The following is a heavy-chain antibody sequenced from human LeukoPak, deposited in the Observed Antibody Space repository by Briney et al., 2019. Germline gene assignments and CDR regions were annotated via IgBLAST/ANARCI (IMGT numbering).Heavy chain of an antibody. V-gene: IGHV3-23*01. D-gene: IGHD3-10*01. CDR3: AKGQAWVTYKYFFDN. CDR1: GFTFSIYA. J-gene: IGHJ4*02. CDR2: ISDQT. Sequence: PGGSLRLSCVVSGFTFSIYAMAWVRQAPGKGVEWVSGISDQTYYTDSVRGRFTISRDNSKNTLYLQMNSLRAEDTAVYYCAKGQAWVTYKYFFDNWGQGTLVTVSS.